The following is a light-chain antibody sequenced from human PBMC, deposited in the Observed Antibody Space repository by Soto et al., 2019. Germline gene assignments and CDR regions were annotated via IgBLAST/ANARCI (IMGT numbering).Light chain of an antibody. CDR3: QSYDSSLSGL. V-gene: IGLV1-40*01. CDR2: GNI. Sequence: QSVLTQPPSVSGAPGQRITISCTGNSSNIGAGYDVHGYQQLPGTAPKVVIYGNINRPSGVPDRFSGSKSGTSAFLAITGLQAEDEADYYCQSYDSSLSGLFGGGTKLTVL. J-gene: IGLJ3*02. CDR1: SSNIGAGYD.